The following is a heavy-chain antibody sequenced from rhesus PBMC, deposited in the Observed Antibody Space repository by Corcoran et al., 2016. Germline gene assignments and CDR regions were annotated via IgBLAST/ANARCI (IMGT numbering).Heavy chain of an antibody. D-gene: IGHD6-13*01. J-gene: IGHJ4*01. CDR3: ARDVGSWSPYFDY. CDR1: GGSISSNY. CDR2: IRRGGST. V-gene: IGHV4-160*01. Sequence: QVQLQQWGEGLVKPSETLSLTCAVYGGSISSNYWSWIRQPPEKGLEWIGRIRRGGSTNYNTPLKSRVTISIDTAKNQFSLKLGSVTAADTAVYCCARDVGSWSPYFDYWGQGVLVTVSS.